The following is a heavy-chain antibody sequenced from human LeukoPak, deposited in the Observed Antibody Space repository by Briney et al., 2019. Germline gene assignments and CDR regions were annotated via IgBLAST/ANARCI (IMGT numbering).Heavy chain of an antibody. V-gene: IGHV1-8*01. D-gene: IGHD3-3*01. CDR1: GYTFTSYD. CDR2: MNPNSGNT. J-gene: IGHJ5*02. CDR3: ARRGFNPDYDFWSGSRYDWFDP. Sequence: GASVKVSCKASGYTFTSYDINWVRQATGQGLEWMGWMNPNSGNTGYAQKFQGRVTMTRNTSISTAYMELSSLRSEDTAVYYCARRGFNPDYDFWSGSRYDWFDPWGQGTLVTVSS.